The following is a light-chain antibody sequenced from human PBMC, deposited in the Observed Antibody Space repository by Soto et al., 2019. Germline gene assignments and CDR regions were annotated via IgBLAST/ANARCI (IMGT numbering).Light chain of an antibody. CDR1: QSVSSSY. CDR3: HHYGGSLYT. J-gene: IGKJ2*01. CDR2: GAS. Sequence: EIVLTQSPGTLSLSPEQRVTLSCRASQSVSSSYLAWYQQKPGQAPRLLIYGASNRATGVPDRFSGTGSGTDFTLTISRLAPEDFAVYYCHHYGGSLYTFGQGTKLEIK. V-gene: IGKV3-20*01.